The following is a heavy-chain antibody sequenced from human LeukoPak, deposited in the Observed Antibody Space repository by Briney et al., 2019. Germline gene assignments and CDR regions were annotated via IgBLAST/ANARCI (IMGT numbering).Heavy chain of an antibody. Sequence: GASVKVSCKASGYTFSNYWIGWVRQMPGKGLEWMGIIYPGDSDTRYSPSLQGQVTISVDTSIGTAYLQWSSLKASDTAIYYCARQNDFRLDYWGQGTLVTVSS. CDR1: GYTFSNYW. D-gene: IGHD3-3*01. CDR3: ARQNDFRLDY. J-gene: IGHJ4*02. V-gene: IGHV5-51*01. CDR2: IYPGDSDT.